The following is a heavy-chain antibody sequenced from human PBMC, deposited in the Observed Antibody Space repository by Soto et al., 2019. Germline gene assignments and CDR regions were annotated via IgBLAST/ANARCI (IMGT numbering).Heavy chain of an antibody. CDR2: ISYDGSNK. CDR1: GFTFSSYA. D-gene: IGHD3-22*01. CDR3: ARDGQILVMIVVGYYFDY. J-gene: IGHJ4*02. Sequence: QVQLVESGGGVVQPGRSLRLSGAASGFTFSSYAMHWVRQAPGKGLEWVAVISYDGSNKYYADSVKGRFTISRDNSKNTLYLQMNSLRAEDTAVYYWARDGQILVMIVVGYYFDYWGQGTLVTVSS. V-gene: IGHV3-30-3*01.